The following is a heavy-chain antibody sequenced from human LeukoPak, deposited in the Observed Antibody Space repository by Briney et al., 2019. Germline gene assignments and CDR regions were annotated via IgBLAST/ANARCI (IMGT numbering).Heavy chain of an antibody. V-gene: IGHV4-30-4*08. CDR1: GGSISSGDYY. Sequence: SQTLSLTCTVSGGSISSGDYYWSWIRQPPGKGLEWIGYIYYSGSTYYNPSLKSRVTISVDTSKNQFSLKLSSVTAADTAVYYCARGRVLVTAASGRFDPWGQGTLVTVSS. J-gene: IGHJ5*02. CDR3: ARGRVLVTAASGRFDP. CDR2: IYYSGST. D-gene: IGHD2-2*01.